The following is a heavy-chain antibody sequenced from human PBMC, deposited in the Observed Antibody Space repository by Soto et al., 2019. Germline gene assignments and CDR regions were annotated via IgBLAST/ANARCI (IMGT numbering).Heavy chain of an antibody. J-gene: IGHJ4*02. Sequence: EVELLESGGGLVQPGGSLRLSCAASGFTSSTYAMNWVRQAPGKGLEWVSAISGSGDRTYYADSVRGRFTISKDSSKNTLYLQMNSLRAEDTAVYYCAKDGAYSSSSLYYFDYWGQGTLVTVSS. CDR2: ISGSGDRT. V-gene: IGHV3-23*01. CDR1: GFTSSTYA. D-gene: IGHD6-6*01. CDR3: AKDGAYSSSSLYYFDY.